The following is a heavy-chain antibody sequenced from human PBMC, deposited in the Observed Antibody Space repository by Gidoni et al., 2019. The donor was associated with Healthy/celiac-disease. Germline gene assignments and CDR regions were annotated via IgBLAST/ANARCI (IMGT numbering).Heavy chain of an antibody. CDR2: IIPILGIA. CDR3: ARDRGRYSYGYGSGYGMDV. V-gene: IGHV1-69*10. D-gene: IGHD5-18*01. Sequence: QVQLVQSGAEVKKPGSSVKVSCKASGGTFSSDAISWVRQAPGQGLEWMGGIIPILGIANYAQKFQGRVTITADKSTSTAYMELSSLRSEDTAVYYCARDRGRYSYGYGSGYGMDVWGQGTTVTVSS. CDR1: GGTFSSDA. J-gene: IGHJ6*02.